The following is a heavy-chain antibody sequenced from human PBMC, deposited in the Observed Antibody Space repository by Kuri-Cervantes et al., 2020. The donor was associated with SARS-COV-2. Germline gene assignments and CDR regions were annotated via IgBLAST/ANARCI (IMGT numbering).Heavy chain of an antibody. Sequence: GGSLRLSCAASGFPFSAFSMNWVRQAPGKGLEWVSSISGSSSYIYYVDSVKGRFTISRDNAKNSLYLQMNSLRAEDTAMYYCVRDLNWAFDFWGQGTLVTVSS. V-gene: IGHV3-21*01. J-gene: IGHJ5*01. CDR1: GFPFSAFS. CDR2: ISGSSSYI. D-gene: IGHD3-16*01. CDR3: VRDLNWAFDF.